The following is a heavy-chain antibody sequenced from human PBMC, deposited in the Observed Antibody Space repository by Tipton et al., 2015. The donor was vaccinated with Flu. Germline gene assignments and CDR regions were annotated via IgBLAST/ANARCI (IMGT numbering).Heavy chain of an antibody. V-gene: IGHV3-13*01. CDR1: GFTFSSYD. D-gene: IGHD2-15*01. Sequence: SGFTFSSYDMHWVRQATGKGLEWVSAIGTAGDTYYPGSVKGRFTISRENAKNSLYLQMNSLRAGDTAVYYCARESRAYWSGGSCYYYYGMDVWGQGTTVTVSS. J-gene: IGHJ6*02. CDR3: ARESRAYWSGGSCYYYYGMDV. CDR2: IGTAGDT.